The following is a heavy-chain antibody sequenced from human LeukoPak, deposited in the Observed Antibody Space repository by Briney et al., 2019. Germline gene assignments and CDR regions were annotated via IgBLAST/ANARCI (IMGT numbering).Heavy chain of an antibody. Sequence: SETLSLTCTVSGGSISSYYWSWIRQPPGKGLEWIGYIYYSGSTNYNPSLKSRVTISVDTSKNQFSLKLSSVTAADTVVYYCARKGLRLGELSVFDYWGQGTLVTVSS. CDR3: ARKGLRLGELSVFDY. CDR1: GGSISSYY. J-gene: IGHJ4*02. D-gene: IGHD3-16*02. V-gene: IGHV4-59*01. CDR2: IYYSGST.